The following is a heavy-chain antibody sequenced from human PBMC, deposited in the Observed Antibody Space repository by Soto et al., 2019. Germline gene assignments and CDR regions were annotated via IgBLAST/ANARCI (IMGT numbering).Heavy chain of an antibody. V-gene: IGHV3-21*01. CDR1: GFTFSSYS. Sequence: PGGSLRLSCAASGFTFSSYSMNWVRQAPGKGLEWVSSISSSSSYIYYADSVKGRFTISRDNAKNSLYLQMNSLRAEDTAVYYCARDVSRFLEWAYYYYGMAVWGQGTTVTVSS. D-gene: IGHD3-3*01. CDR3: ARDVSRFLEWAYYYYGMAV. J-gene: IGHJ6*02. CDR2: ISSSSSYI.